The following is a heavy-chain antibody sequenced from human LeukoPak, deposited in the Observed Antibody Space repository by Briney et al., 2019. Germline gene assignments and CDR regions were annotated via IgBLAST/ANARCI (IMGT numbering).Heavy chain of an antibody. V-gene: IGHV3-74*01. D-gene: IGHD5-18*01. J-gene: IGHJ4*02. CDR3: ATRGYSYEFDY. CDR2: INSDGSST. Sequence: GGSLILSCAASGSTFSSYWMHWVRQAPGKGLVWVSRINSDGSSTDYADSVKGRFTISRDIAKNTLFLQMNSLRAEDTAVYYCATRGYSYEFDYWGQGTLVTVSS. CDR1: GSTFSSYW.